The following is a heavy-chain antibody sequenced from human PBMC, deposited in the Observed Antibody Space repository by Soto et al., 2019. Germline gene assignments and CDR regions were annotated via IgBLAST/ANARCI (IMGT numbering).Heavy chain of an antibody. CDR2: IIPIFGTA. CDR1: GGTFSSYA. D-gene: IGHD4-17*01. Sequence: QVQLVQSGAEVKKPGSSVKVSCKASGGTFSSYAISWVRQAPGQGLEWMGGIIPIFGTANYAQKFQGRVTITADESKSTAYMELSSLRSEDTAVYYCARDSTVTTLRVHYYGMDVWGQGTTVTVSS. CDR3: ARDSTVTTLRVHYYGMDV. V-gene: IGHV1-69*01. J-gene: IGHJ6*02.